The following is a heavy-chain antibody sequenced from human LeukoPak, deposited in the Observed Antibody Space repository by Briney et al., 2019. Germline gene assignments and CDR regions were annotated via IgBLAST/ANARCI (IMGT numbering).Heavy chain of an antibody. Sequence: KCGESLKISCKGSGYSFTTYWISWVRQMPGKGLEWMGRIDPSDSYTNYSPSFQGHVTISVDKSISTAYLQWSSLKASDTAMYYCARQGGFYDNRGYNDAFDIWGQGTVVTVSS. J-gene: IGHJ3*02. V-gene: IGHV5-10-1*01. CDR3: ARQGGFYDNRGYNDAFDI. D-gene: IGHD3-22*01. CDR2: IDPSDSYT. CDR1: GYSFTTYW.